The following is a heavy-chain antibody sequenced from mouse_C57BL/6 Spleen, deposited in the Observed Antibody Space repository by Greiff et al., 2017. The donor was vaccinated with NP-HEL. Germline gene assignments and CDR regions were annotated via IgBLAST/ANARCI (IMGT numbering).Heavy chain of an antibody. Sequence: VQLQQSGPELVKPGASVKMSCKASGYTFTDYNMHWVKQSHGKSLEWIGYINPNNGGTSYNQKFKGKATLTVNKSSSTAYMELRSLTSEDSAVYYCASPVYYDYDWFAYWGQGTLVTVSA. V-gene: IGHV1-22*01. CDR3: ASPVYYDYDWFAY. D-gene: IGHD2-4*01. CDR2: INPNNGGT. CDR1: GYTFTDYN. J-gene: IGHJ3*01.